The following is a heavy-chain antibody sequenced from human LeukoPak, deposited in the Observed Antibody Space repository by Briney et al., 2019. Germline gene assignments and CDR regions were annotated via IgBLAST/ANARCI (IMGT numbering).Heavy chain of an antibody. D-gene: IGHD2-2*01. CDR2: IYYSGST. CDR3: AREKYQLLHYYYYYMDV. Sequence: SETLSLTCTVSGGSISNKYWSWIRQPPGKGLEWIGYIYYSGSTNYNPSLKSRVTILVDTSKNQFSLKLSSVTAADTAVYYCAREKYQLLHYYYYYMDVWGKGTTVTISS. J-gene: IGHJ6*03. CDR1: GGSISNKY. V-gene: IGHV4-59*12.